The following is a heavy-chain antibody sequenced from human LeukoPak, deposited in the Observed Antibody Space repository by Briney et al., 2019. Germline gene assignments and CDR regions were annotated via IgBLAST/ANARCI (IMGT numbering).Heavy chain of an antibody. Sequence: GESLKISCKGFGYRFTNYWIGWVRQMPGKGLQWMGIIYPGDSDTRYSPSFQGQVTISADKSISTAYLQWSSLRASDTAMYYCARHMAAPPRGTAFDIWGQGTMVTVSS. CDR3: ARHMAAPPRGTAFDI. V-gene: IGHV5-51*01. J-gene: IGHJ3*02. CDR1: GYRFTNYW. CDR2: IYPGDSDT. D-gene: IGHD6-6*01.